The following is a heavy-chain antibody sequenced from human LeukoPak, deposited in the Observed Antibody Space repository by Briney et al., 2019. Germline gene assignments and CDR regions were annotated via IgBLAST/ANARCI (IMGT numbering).Heavy chain of an antibody. CDR3: ARATTVTTGAFDI. J-gene: IGHJ3*02. V-gene: IGHV3-21*01. Sequence: PGGSLRLSCAASGIPFSNYWMHWVRQAPGKGLEWVSCISSSSSYKYYADSVKGRFTISRDNANNSLYLQMNSLRAEDTAVYYCARATTVTTGAFDIWGQGTMVTVSS. CDR2: ISSSSSYK. CDR1: GIPFSNYW. D-gene: IGHD4-17*01.